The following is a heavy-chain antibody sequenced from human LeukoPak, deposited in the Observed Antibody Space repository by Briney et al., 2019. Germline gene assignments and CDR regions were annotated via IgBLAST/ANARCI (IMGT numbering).Heavy chain of an antibody. V-gene: IGHV3-21*01. J-gene: IGHJ2*01. Sequence: GGSLRLSCAASGFTFSSYSMNWVRQAPGKGLEWVSSISSSSSYIYYAHSVKGRFTISRDNAKNSLYLQMNSLRAEDTAVYYCARAPPLYCSSTSCYWDWYFDLWGRGTLVTVSS. D-gene: IGHD2-2*01. CDR3: ARAPPLYCSSTSCYWDWYFDL. CDR2: ISSSSSYI. CDR1: GFTFSSYS.